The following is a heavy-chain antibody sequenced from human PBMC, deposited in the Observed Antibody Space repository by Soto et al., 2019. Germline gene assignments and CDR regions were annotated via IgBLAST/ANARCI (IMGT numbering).Heavy chain of an antibody. Sequence: PGGSLRLSCAASGFTFNNYWMHWVRQAPGKGLEWVSRIKTDGSHPNYADSVKGRFTISRDNAKNTLYLQMNSLGAEDTAVYHCARDRVLGSGSNDNWGQGTLVTVSS. V-gene: IGHV3-74*01. J-gene: IGHJ4*02. CDR1: GFTFNNYW. CDR2: IKTDGSHP. D-gene: IGHD3-10*01. CDR3: ARDRVLGSGSNDN.